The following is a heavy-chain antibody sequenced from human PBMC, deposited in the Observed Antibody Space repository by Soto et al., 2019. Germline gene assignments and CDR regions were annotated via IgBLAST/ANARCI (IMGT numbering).Heavy chain of an antibody. CDR2: INPNSGGT. D-gene: IGHD2-15*01. CDR3: ARGGSPGGGYNWFDP. V-gene: IGHV1-2*04. CDR1: GYTFTGYY. Sequence: QVQLVQSGAEVKKPGASVKVSCKASGYTFTGYYMHWVRQAPGQGLEWMGWINPNSGGTNYAQKFRGWVTMTRDTSISTAYMELSRLRSDDTAVYYCARGGSPGGGYNWFDPWGQGTLVTVSS. J-gene: IGHJ5*02.